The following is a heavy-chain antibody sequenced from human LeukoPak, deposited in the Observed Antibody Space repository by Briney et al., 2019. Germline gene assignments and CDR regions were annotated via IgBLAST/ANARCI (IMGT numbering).Heavy chain of an antibody. V-gene: IGHV4-59*01. CDR3: ARRRGGITF. J-gene: IGHJ4*02. CDR2: IYYSGNT. Sequence: SETLSLTCTVSGDSISSYYWSWIRQPPGKGLEWIGYIYYSGNTNYNPSLKSRVTISVDTSKNQFSLKLSSVTAADTAVYYCARRRGGITFGGQGTLVTVSS. CDR1: GDSISSYY. D-gene: IGHD2/OR15-2a*01.